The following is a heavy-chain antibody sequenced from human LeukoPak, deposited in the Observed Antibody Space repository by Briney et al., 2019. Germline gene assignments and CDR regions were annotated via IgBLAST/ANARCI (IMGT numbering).Heavy chain of an antibody. CDR2: IYTSGST. V-gene: IGHV4-61*02. D-gene: IGHD3-10*01. J-gene: IGHJ6*03. Sequence: SETLSLTCTVSGGSISSGSYYWSWIRQPAGKGLEWIGRIYTSGSTNYNPSLKSRVTMSVDTSKNQFSLNLSSVTAADTAVYYCARSRYYYTSDYYMDVWGKGTTVTISS. CDR1: GGSISSGSYY. CDR3: ARSRYYYTSDYYMDV.